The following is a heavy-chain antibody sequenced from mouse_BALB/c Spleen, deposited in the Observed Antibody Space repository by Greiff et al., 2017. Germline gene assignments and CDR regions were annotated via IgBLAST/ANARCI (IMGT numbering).Heavy chain of an antibody. CDR2: ISSGGSYT. Sequence: EVQVVESGGGLVKPGGSLKLSCAASGFTFSSYAMSWVRQTPEKRLEWVATISSGGSYTYYPDSVKGRFTISRDNAKNTLYLQMSSLRSEDTAMYYCARGEKTVYDYDGTLSMDYWGQGTSVTVSS. D-gene: IGHD2-4*01. CDR1: GFTFSSYA. J-gene: IGHJ4*01. CDR3: ARGEKTVYDYDGTLSMDY. V-gene: IGHV5-9-3*01.